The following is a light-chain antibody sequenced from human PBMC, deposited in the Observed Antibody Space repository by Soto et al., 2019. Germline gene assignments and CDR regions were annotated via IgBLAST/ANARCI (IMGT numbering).Light chain of an antibody. CDR3: QQYYSYPIT. J-gene: IGKJ5*01. Sequence: DFQMTQSPSSLSASVGDRVTITCRASQGIRNYLAWYQQIQGKAPKSLIYDASNLRSGVPSRFSGSGSGTDFTLTISSLQPEDFASYYCQQYYSYPITFGQGTRLEIK. CDR2: DAS. CDR1: QGIRNY. V-gene: IGKV1-16*01.